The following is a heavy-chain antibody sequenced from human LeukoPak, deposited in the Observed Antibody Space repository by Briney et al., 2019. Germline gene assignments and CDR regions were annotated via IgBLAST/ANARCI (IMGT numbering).Heavy chain of an antibody. Sequence: ASVKVSCKASGYTFTSYYMHWVRQAPGQGLEWMGIINPSGGSTSYAQKLQGRVTMTTDTSTSTAYMELRSLRSDDTAVYYCARARFLEWLLCDYWGQGTLVTVSS. CDR3: ARARFLEWLLCDY. CDR2: INPSGGST. D-gene: IGHD3-3*01. CDR1: GYTFTSYY. J-gene: IGHJ4*02. V-gene: IGHV1-46*01.